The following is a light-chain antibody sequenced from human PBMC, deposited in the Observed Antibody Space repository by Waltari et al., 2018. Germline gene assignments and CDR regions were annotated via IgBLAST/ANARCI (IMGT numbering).Light chain of an antibody. CDR3: QHYVRLPAT. J-gene: IGKJ1*01. CDR1: QSVGRT. V-gene: IGKV3-20*01. CDR2: GAS. Sequence: EIVLTQSPGTLSLSPGERATLSCRAIQSVGRTLAWYQQKPGQAPRLLMYGASSRATGTPDRFSGRGSGTDFSLTISRLEPEDFAVYYCQHYVRLPATFGQGTKVEIK.